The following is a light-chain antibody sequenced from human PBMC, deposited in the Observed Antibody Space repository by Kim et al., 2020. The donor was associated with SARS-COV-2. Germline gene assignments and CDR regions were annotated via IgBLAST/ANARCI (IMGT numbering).Light chain of an antibody. CDR3: QKYNSAPWT. V-gene: IGKV1-27*01. J-gene: IGKJ1*01. CDR2: AAS. Sequence: VSVGDGVTMTCRASQGISAHLAWYHQKPGKVPKLLIYAASALQSGVPSRFRGSGSGTDFTLTISSLQPEDFGTYYCQKYNSAPWTFGQGTKVDIK. CDR1: QGISAH.